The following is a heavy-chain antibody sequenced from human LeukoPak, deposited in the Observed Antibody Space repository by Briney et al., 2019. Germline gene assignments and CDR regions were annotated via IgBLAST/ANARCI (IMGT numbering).Heavy chain of an antibody. V-gene: IGHV4-4*07. CDR3: ARDTDCSSTSCFPYYYYYMDV. CDR2: IYTSGIT. CDR1: GGSISSYY. D-gene: IGHD2-2*01. J-gene: IGHJ6*03. Sequence: PSETLSLTCTVSGGSISSYYWCWIRQPAGKGLELIWRIYTSGITNYNPSLRSRVTMSVDTSKNQFSLKLSSVTAADAAVYYCARDTDCSSTSCFPYYYYYMDVWGKGTTVTVSS.